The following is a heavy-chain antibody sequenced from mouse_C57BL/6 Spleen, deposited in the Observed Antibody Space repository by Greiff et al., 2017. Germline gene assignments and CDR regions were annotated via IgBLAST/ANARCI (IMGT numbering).Heavy chain of an antibody. V-gene: IGHV1-80*01. CDR2: IYPGDGDT. J-gene: IGHJ1*03. CDR3: AREGTTRRYFDV. Sequence: QVQLQQSGAELVKPGASVKISCKASGYAFSSYWMNWVKQRPGKGLEWIGQIYPGDGDTNYNGKFKGKATLTADKSSSTAYMQLSSLTSEDSAVYFCAREGTTRRYFDVWGTGTTVTVSS. D-gene: IGHD1-1*01. CDR1: GYAFSSYW.